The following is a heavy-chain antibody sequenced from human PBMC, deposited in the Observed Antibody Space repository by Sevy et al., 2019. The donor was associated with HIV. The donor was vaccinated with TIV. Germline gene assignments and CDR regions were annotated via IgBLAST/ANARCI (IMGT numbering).Heavy chain of an antibody. CDR1: GFTFDDYA. CDR2: LSWNGGVS. CDR3: AKQASGNSYLDY. J-gene: IGHJ4*02. D-gene: IGHD6-13*01. V-gene: IGHV3-9*03. Sequence: SLKISCAASGFTFDDYAMHWVRQTPGKGLEWVSGLSWNGGVSAYSDSVKGRFTISRDNAKNSLYLQMNSLRAEDVALYYCAKQASGNSYLDYWGQGTLVTVSS.